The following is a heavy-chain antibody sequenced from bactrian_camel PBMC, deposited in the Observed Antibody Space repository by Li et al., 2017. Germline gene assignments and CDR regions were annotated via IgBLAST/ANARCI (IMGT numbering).Heavy chain of an antibody. J-gene: IGHJ6*01. D-gene: IGHD5*01. CDR3: ATRKDFAFGY. V-gene: IGHV3S40*01. Sequence: VQLVESGGGLVQLRGSLRLSCAASGFTFSINDMSWVRQAPGKGLEWVSRITTGGGSIYYADSVKGRFTISLDNAKNTVYLQMSSLKSEDTALYYCATRKDFAFGYWGQGTQVTVS. CDR1: GFTFSIND. CDR2: ITTGGGSI.